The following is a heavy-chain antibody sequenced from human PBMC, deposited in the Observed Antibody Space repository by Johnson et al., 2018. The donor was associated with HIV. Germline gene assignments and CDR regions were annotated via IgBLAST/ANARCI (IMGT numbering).Heavy chain of an antibody. CDR1: GFTFSSYG. V-gene: IGHV3-30*03. CDR2: ISFDGTNK. J-gene: IGHJ3*02. Sequence: QVQLMESGGGVVQPGRSLRLSCAASGFTFSSYGMHWVRQAPGKGLEWVAVISFDGTNKYYADSVKGRFTISRDNSKNTLYLQMNSLRAEDTAVYYCARESGSSGAFDIWGQGTMVTVSS. D-gene: IGHD1-26*01. CDR3: ARESGSSGAFDI.